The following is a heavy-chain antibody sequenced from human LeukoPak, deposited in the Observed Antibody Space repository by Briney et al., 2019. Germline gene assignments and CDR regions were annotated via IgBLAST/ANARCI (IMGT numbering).Heavy chain of an antibody. CDR2: ISGSGGST. D-gene: IGHD3-22*01. V-gene: IGHV3-23*01. CDR1: GFTFSSYA. J-gene: IGHJ4*02. Sequence: PGGSLRLSCAASGFTFSSYAMSWVRQAPGKGLQWVSAISGSGGSTYYADSVKGRFTISRDNSKNTLYLQMNSLRAEDTAVYYCAKGLRSSGYYFDYWGQGTLVTVSS. CDR3: AKGLRSSGYYFDY.